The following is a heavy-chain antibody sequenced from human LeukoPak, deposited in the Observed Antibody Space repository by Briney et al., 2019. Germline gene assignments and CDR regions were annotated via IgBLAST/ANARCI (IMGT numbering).Heavy chain of an antibody. D-gene: IGHD2-2*01. CDR3: ARGDVVLPAATPFDY. J-gene: IGHJ4*02. CDR1: GFTFDDYG. V-gene: IGHV3-21*01. Sequence: GGSLRLSCAASGFTFDDYGMSWVRQAPGKGLEWVSLISSSTSYIYYADSMKGRFTISRDNAKNSLYLQMNSLRAEDTAVYYCARGDVVLPAATPFDYWGQGTLVTVSS. CDR2: ISSSTSYI.